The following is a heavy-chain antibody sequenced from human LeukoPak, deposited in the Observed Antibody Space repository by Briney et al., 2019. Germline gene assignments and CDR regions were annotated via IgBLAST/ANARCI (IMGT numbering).Heavy chain of an antibody. Sequence: GESLKISCKASGYIFTNYWIGWVRQMPGKGLEWMGVIYPSDPDTRYSPSFQGQVTISADKSITTAYLQWSSLKASDTAMHYCARHKGFDIWGQGTMVTVSS. J-gene: IGHJ3*02. CDR1: GYIFTNYW. CDR3: ARHKGFDI. CDR2: IYPSDPDT. V-gene: IGHV5-51*01.